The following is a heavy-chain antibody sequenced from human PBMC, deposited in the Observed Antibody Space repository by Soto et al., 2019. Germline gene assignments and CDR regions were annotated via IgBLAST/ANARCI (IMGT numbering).Heavy chain of an antibody. CDR1: GFTFSSYG. CDR2: ISGSGDNT. V-gene: IGHV3-23*01. Sequence: LRICCASGGFTFSSYGMTLVRQAPGKGLEWVSGISGSGDNTYYAESVKGRFTISRINSKHTLFLQMNGLRAEDTALYYCAISGTRFTNTYYSDYFEYWGQGALVTVSS. D-gene: IGHD1-26*01. J-gene: IGHJ4*02. CDR3: AISGTRFTNTYYSDYFEY.